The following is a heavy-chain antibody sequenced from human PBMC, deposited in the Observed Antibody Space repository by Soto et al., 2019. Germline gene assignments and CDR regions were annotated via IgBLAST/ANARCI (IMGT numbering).Heavy chain of an antibody. CDR1: GFTFSSYA. V-gene: IGHV3-23*01. CDR3: TKTASMTIRDGFDH. CDR2: ISGSGSNP. D-gene: IGHD4-17*01. Sequence: EVQVLESGGGLVQPGGSLRLSCAASGFTFSSYAMSWVRQAPGQGLEWVSAISGSGSNPYYADSVKGRFTISRDNSKNTQYLQMNSLRAEDTALYYGTKTASMTIRDGFDHWGQGTLVTVSS. J-gene: IGHJ4*02.